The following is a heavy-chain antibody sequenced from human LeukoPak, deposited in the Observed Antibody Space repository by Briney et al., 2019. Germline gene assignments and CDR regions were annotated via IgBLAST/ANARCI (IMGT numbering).Heavy chain of an antibody. CDR1: GFTLSTSW. V-gene: IGHV3-7*01. CDR3: ARGTGLGD. J-gene: IGHJ4*02. D-gene: IGHD3-16*01. Sequence: GGSLRLSCAASGFTLSTSWMSWVRQAPGKGLEWVAKIKHDGNERYYVDSVKGRFTISRDNAKTSLYLQMNSLRDEDTAVYYCARGTGLGDWGQGALVIVSS. CDR2: IKHDGNER.